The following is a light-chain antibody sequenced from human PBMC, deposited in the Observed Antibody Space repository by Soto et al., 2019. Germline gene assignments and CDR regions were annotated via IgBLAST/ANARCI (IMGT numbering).Light chain of an antibody. CDR1: QSLSSSQ. V-gene: IGKV3D-20*02. J-gene: IGKJ4*01. CDR3: HQYNNWLALT. Sequence: EIVLTQSPGTLSLSPGERATLSCRASQSLSSSQLAWYQQKPGQAPRLLIHDASSRATGISDRFTGSGSGTDFTLTITTLEPEDSAVYYCHQYNNWLALTVGGGTKVDIK. CDR2: DAS.